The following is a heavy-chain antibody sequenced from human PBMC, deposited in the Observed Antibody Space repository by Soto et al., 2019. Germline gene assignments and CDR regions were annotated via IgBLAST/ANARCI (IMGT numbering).Heavy chain of an antibody. CDR1: GGTFSSYA. CDR3: ARAYSYGPEIDY. CDR2: IIPIFGTA. J-gene: IGHJ4*02. D-gene: IGHD5-18*01. V-gene: IGHV1-69*12. Sequence: QVQLVQSGAEVKKPGSSVKVSCKASGGTFSSYAISWVRQAPGQGLEWMGGIIPIFGTANYAQKFQGRVXIXAXXSTSTAYMELSSLRSEDTAVYYCARAYSYGPEIDYWGQGTLVTVSS.